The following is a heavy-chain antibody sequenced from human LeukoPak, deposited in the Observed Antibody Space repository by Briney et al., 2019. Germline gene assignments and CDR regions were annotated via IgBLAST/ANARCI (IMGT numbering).Heavy chain of an antibody. J-gene: IGHJ4*02. V-gene: IGHV4-59*01. D-gene: IGHD6-13*01. CDR3: ARDLSSWAGYFDY. CDR2: IFYNGNT. CDR1: GGSISSYY. Sequence: SETLSLTCTVSGGSISSYYWSWIRQPPGKGLEWIGYIFYNGNTNYNPSLKSRVTISVDTSKNQFSLNLNSVTAADTAVYYCARDLSSWAGYFDYWGQGTLVTVSS.